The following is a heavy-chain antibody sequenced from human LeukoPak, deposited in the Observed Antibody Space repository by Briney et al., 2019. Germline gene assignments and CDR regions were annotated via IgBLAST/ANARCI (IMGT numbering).Heavy chain of an antibody. D-gene: IGHD6-13*01. CDR3: ASGIAADLY. CDR2: IYYSGST. CDR1: GGSISSSSYY. Sequence: SETLSLTCTVSGGSISSSSYYWGWIRQPPGKGLEWIGSIYYSGSTYYNPSLKSRVTISVDTSKNQFSLKLSSVTAADTAVYYCASGIAADLYWGQGTLVTVSS. J-gene: IGHJ4*02. V-gene: IGHV4-39*07.